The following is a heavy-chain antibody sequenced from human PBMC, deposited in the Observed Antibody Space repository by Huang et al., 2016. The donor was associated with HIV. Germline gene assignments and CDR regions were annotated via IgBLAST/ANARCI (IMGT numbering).Heavy chain of an antibody. CDR2: VSASSGDT. Sequence: QIQLMQSGPELKQPGASVKVSCKPSGYTFTSYGITWVRKAPGKGPEWMGWVSASSGDTEYAQKFQGRVNLTTDTSTNIAYMELRSLRSDDTAKYYCARDPKYHRIGYYRQRRGIDIWGQGTMVSVSS. CDR1: GYTFTSYG. CDR3: ARDPKYHRIGYYRQRRGIDI. J-gene: IGHJ3*02. D-gene: IGHD3-22*01. V-gene: IGHV1-18*01.